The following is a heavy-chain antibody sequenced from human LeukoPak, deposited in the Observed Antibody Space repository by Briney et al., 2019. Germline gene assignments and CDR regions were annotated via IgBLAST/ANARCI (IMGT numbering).Heavy chain of an antibody. CDR1: GFTFSSYS. J-gene: IGHJ4*02. D-gene: IGHD2-15*01. CDR2: IKSKTDGGTT. Sequence: GGSLRLSCAASGFTFSSYSMNWVRQAPGKGLEWVGRIKSKTDGGTTDYAAPVKGRFTISRDDSKNTLYLQMNSLKTEDTAVYYCTTDLGPATADYWGQGTLVTVSS. V-gene: IGHV3-15*01. CDR3: TTDLGPATADY.